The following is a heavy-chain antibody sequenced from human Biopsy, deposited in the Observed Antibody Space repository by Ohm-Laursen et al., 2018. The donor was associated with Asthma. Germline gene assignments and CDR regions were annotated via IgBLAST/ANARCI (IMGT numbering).Heavy chain of an antibody. J-gene: IGHJ4*02. D-gene: IGHD2-2*01. CDR2: INSVFGTT. Sequence: SSVKVSCKSLGGTFNTYVIGWVRQAPGQGLEWMGGINSVFGTTTYPQRFQDRVTITADDSTSTVYMELSSLRSEDTVVYYCARKAGSCISRTCYSLDFWGQGTLVTVSS. CDR1: GGTFNTYV. CDR3: ARKAGSCISRTCYSLDF. V-gene: IGHV1-69*01.